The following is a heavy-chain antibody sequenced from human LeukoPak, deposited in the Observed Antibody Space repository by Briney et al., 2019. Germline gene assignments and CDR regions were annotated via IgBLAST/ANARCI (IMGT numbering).Heavy chain of an antibody. Sequence: PSETLSLTCAVYGGSFSSYYWSWIRQPPGKGLEWIGEINHSGSTNYNPSLKSRVTISVDTSKNQFSLKLSSVTAADTAVYYCASAIYYCSSTSCYTGYFDYWGQGTLVTVSS. CDR2: INHSGST. CDR1: GGSFSSYY. CDR3: ASAIYYCSSTSCYTGYFDY. J-gene: IGHJ4*02. D-gene: IGHD2-2*02. V-gene: IGHV4-34*01.